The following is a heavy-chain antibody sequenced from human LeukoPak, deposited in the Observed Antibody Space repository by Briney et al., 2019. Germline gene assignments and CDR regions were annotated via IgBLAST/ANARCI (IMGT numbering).Heavy chain of an antibody. J-gene: IGHJ2*01. D-gene: IGHD3-16*01. CDR2: TFYRSKWYT. CDR3: ARVFGDHFWYFDL. V-gene: IGHV6-1*01. Sequence: SQTLSLTCAISGDSVSSNSAAWNWIRQSPSRGLEWLGRTFYRSKWYTNYAVSVKSRIIINPDTSKNQSSLQLNSVTPEDTAVYYCARVFGDHFWYFDLWGRGTLVTVSS. CDR1: GDSVSSNSAA.